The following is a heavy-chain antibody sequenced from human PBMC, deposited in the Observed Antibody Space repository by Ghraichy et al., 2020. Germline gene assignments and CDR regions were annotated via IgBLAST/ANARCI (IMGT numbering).Heavy chain of an antibody. CDR1: GFKFGNYA. Sequence: GGSLRLSCTASGFKFGNYAMNWVRQAPGNGLQWVSTIGGSGGPTYYADSVKGRFTISRDNSRNTLYLQMRSLGADDTAVYFCAKVSVGGTVINSFDSWGQGALVTVSP. D-gene: IGHD3-16*01. CDR3: AKVSVGGTVINSFDS. V-gene: IGHV3-23*01. CDR2: IGGSGGPT. J-gene: IGHJ4*02.